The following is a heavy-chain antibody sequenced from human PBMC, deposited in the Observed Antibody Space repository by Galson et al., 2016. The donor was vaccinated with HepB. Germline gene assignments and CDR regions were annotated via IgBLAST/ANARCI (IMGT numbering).Heavy chain of an antibody. CDR3: ARQVFTNWNPFDY. D-gene: IGHD1-1*01. J-gene: IGHJ4*02. Sequence: SLRLSCAASGFTLSTYAMTWVRQAPGRGLDWVSAITSGGSTHYAESVKGRFTISRDNSKNTLYLQMNSLRAEDTAVYYCARQVFTNWNPFDYWGQGTLVTVSS. CDR2: ITSGGST. V-gene: IGHV3-23*01. CDR1: GFTLSTYA.